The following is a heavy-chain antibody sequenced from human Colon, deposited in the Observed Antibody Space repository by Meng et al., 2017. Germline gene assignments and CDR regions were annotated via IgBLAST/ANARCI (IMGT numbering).Heavy chain of an antibody. CDR1: GGSFSGYY. V-gene: IGHV4-34*01. Sequence: SETRSLTCAVYGGSFSGYYWSWIRQPPGKGLEWIGEINHSGSTNYNPSLKSRVTISVDTSKNQFSLKLSSVTAADTAVYYCARVVGYSGYDLRYYYYGMDVWGQGTTVTVSS. D-gene: IGHD5-12*01. CDR2: INHSGST. CDR3: ARVVGYSGYDLRYYYYGMDV. J-gene: IGHJ6*02.